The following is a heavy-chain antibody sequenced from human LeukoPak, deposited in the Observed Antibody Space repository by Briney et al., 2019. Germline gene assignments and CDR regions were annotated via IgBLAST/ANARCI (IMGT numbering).Heavy chain of an antibody. Sequence: SETLSLTCTVSGGSISSSSYYWGWIRQPPGKGLEWIGSIYYSGSTYYNPSLKSRVTISVDTFKNQFSLKLSSVTAADTAVYYCASYGSGSYYNYFDYWGQGTLVTVSS. J-gene: IGHJ4*02. CDR2: IYYSGST. V-gene: IGHV4-39*01. CDR1: GGSISSSSYY. D-gene: IGHD3-10*01. CDR3: ASYGSGSYYNYFDY.